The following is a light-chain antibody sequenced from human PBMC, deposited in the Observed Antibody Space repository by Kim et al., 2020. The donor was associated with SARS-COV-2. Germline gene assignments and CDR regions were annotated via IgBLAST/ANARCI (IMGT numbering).Light chain of an antibody. Sequence: GQRVTISCFGSGSNIERNVVNWYQQFPGTAPKLLMYATDQRSSGVPDRISGSRSGTSASLAISGLQSDDEADYYCATWDDSLNEWVFGGGTQLTVL. J-gene: IGLJ3*02. V-gene: IGLV1-44*01. CDR3: ATWDDSLNEWV. CDR1: GSNIERNV. CDR2: ATD.